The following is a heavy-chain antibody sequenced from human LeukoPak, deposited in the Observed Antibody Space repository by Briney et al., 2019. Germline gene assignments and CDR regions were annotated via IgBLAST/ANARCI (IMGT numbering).Heavy chain of an antibody. J-gene: IGHJ4*02. CDR2: IYYSGST. D-gene: IGHD3-10*01. CDR3: ALGADLDY. Sequence: SETLSLTCTVSGYSISSGYFWGWIRQPPGKGLEWIGYIYYSGSTNYNPSLKSRVTISVDTSKNQFSLKLSSVTAADTAVYYCALGADLDYWGQGTLVTVSS. V-gene: IGHV4-61*01. CDR1: GYSISSGYF.